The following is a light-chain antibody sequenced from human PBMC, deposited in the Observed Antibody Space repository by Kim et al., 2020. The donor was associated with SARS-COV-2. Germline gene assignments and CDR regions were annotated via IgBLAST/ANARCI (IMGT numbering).Light chain of an antibody. V-gene: IGLV2-14*03. J-gene: IGLJ3*02. CDR2: NVR. Sequence: QSALTQAASVSGTPGQSITIPCTGPTSDVGDNRYISRYQQLPGKAPKLVIYNVRSRPSGVSNRFSGSKSGNTASLTISGLQAEDEADYFCSSYTTDSNWVFGGGTQLTVL. CDR1: TSDVGDNRY. CDR3: SSYTTDSNWV.